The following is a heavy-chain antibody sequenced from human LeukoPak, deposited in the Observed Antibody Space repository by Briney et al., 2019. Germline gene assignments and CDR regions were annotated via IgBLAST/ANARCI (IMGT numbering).Heavy chain of an antibody. V-gene: IGHV4-4*07. D-gene: IGHD3-10*01. J-gene: IGHJ4*02. CDR2: MYTSGST. Sequence: PSETLSLTCTVFGGSISSYYWSWIRQPAGKGLEWIGRMYTSGSTNYNPSLKSRDTMSVDTSKNQFSLKLSSVTAADTAVYYCARDTGYYFGSGNYLYYFDYWGQGTLVTVSS. CDR3: ARDTGYYFGSGNYLYYFDY. CDR1: GGSISSYY.